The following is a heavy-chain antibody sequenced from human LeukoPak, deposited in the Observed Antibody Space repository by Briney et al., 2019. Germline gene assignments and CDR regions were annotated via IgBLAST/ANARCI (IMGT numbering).Heavy chain of an antibody. J-gene: IGHJ4*02. V-gene: IGHV1-2*02. CDR1: GYTFTGYY. CDR2: INPNSGGT. D-gene: IGHD3-22*01. Sequence: ASVKVSCKASGYTFTGYYMHWVRQAPGQGLEWMGWINPNSGGTNYAQKFQGGVTMTRDTSISTAYMELSRLRSDDTAVYYCARYYDSSGYQYYFDYWGQGTLVTVSS. CDR3: ARYYDSSGYQYYFDY.